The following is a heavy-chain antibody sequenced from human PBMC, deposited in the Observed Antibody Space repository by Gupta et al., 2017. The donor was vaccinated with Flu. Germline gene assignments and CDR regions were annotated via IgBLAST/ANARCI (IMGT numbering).Heavy chain of an antibody. V-gene: IGHV3-30*18. CDR1: G. Sequence: GMHWVRQAPGKGLEWVAVISFDGTIQYYADSVKGRFTISRDNSKNTLWLHMNSLRVEDTAVYTCAKDTETLDYWGRGTLVTVSS. J-gene: IGHJ4*02. CDR2: ISFDGTIQ. CDR3: AKDTETLDY.